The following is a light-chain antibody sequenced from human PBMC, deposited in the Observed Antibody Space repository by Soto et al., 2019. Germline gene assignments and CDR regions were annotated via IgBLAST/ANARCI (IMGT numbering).Light chain of an antibody. CDR3: QQDGNSPPA. CDR1: QNLSNNIY. V-gene: IGKV3-20*01. CDR2: GAS. Sequence: DIVLTQSPGTLSLSPGERATLSCRASQNLSNNIYLAWYLQKPGQAPRRLVYGASSRATGIPNRFSGSGSGTSFPLTISRLEPEDFAVYYCQQDGNSPPAFGQGTKVDIK. J-gene: IGKJ1*01.